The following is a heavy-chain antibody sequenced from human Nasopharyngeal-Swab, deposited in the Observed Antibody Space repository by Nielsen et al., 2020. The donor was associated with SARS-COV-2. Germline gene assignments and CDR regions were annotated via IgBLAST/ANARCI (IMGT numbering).Heavy chain of an antibody. J-gene: IGHJ4*02. V-gene: IGHV1-3*01. D-gene: IGHD6-19*01. CDR3: ARGDGDSSGWYTNGDYFDY. Sequence: ASVQVSCKASGYTFTSYAMHWVRQAPGQRLEWMGWINAGNGNTKYSQKFQGRVTITRDTSASTAYIELSSLRSEDTAVYYCARGDGDSSGWYTNGDYFDYWGQGTLVTVSS. CDR1: GYTFTSYA. CDR2: INAGNGNT.